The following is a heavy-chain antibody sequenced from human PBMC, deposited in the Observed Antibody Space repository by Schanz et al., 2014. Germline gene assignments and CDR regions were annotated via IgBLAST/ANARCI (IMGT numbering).Heavy chain of an antibody. D-gene: IGHD5-18*01. CDR3: TRGGYSYALSAFDI. CDR2: ITAYNGDT. J-gene: IGHJ3*02. V-gene: IGHV1-18*01. CDR1: GYTFTSHG. Sequence: QVQLVQSGAEVKKPGASVKVSCKASGYTFTSHGISWVRQAPGQGREWMGWITAYNGDTNYALKLQGRVTMTTDTSTGTAYMELRSLRSDDTALYYCTRGGYSYALSAFDIWGQGTMVTVSS.